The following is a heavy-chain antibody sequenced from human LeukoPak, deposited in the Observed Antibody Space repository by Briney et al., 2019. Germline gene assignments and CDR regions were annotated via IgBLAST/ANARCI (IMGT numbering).Heavy chain of an antibody. Sequence: GGSLRLSCAASGFTFTIHAMTWVRQAPGKGLEWVSTIDRSGERTHYADSVRGRFTISRDNSRDTLYLQMNSLRAEDTAIYYCTKDVQNDVGATDCWGQGTLVTVSS. J-gene: IGHJ4*02. CDR2: IDRSGERT. V-gene: IGHV3-23*01. CDR3: TKDVQNDVGATDC. D-gene: IGHD1-26*01. CDR1: GFTFTIHA.